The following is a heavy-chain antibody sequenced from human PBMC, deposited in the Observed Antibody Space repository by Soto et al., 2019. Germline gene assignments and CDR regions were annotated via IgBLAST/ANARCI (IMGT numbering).Heavy chain of an antibody. J-gene: IGHJ5*02. CDR2: IYTSGST. V-gene: IGHV4-4*07. D-gene: IGHD3-22*01. Sequence: TLSLTCTVSGGSISSYYWSWIRQPAGKGLEWIGRIYTSGSTNYNPSLKSRVTMSVDTSKNQFSLKLSSVTAADTAVYYCAREWYYYDSSGYYIWFDPWGQGTLVTVSS. CDR1: GGSISSYY. CDR3: AREWYYYDSSGYYIWFDP.